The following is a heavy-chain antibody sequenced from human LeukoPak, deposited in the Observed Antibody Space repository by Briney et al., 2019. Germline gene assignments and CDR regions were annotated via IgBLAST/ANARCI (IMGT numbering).Heavy chain of an antibody. V-gene: IGHV4-30-2*01. CDR1: GGSISSGGYS. Sequence: SQTLSLTCAVSGGSISSGGYSWSWIRQPPGKGLEWIGYIYHSGSTYYNPSLKSRVTISVDRSKNQFSLKLSSVTAADTAVYYCAGALGDYEYEGYYFDYWGQGTLVTVSS. D-gene: IGHD3-16*01. CDR2: IYHSGST. J-gene: IGHJ4*02. CDR3: AGALGDYEYEGYYFDY.